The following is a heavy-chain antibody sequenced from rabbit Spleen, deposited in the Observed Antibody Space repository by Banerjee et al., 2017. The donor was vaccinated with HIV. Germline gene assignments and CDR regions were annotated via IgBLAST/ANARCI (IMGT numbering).Heavy chain of an antibody. CDR2: IDAGSSGFT. D-gene: IGHD1-1*01. V-gene: IGHV1S40*01. CDR3: ARDTSSSFSSYGMDL. Sequence: SVEESGGCLVKPGASLTLTCTASGLDFSSGYYMCWVRQAPGKGLEWIACIDAGSSGFTYVANWAKGRFTISKTSSTTVTLQMTSLTAADTDTYFCARDTSSSFSSYGMDLWGPGTLVTVS. CDR1: GLDFSSGYY. J-gene: IGHJ6*01.